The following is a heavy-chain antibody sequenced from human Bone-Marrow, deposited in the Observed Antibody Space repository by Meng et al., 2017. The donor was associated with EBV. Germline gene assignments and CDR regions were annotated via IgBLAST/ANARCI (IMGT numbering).Heavy chain of an antibody. D-gene: IGHD3-9*01. J-gene: IGHJ4*02. CDR1: GYTFTGYY. CDR3: ARERGSSDWFRFDL. Sequence: QVHLGQVWADGKKPGASVNGSCKASGYTFTGYYVHWVRQVPGQGLEWMGRTNPHTGDTDYARKFQGRVTMTRDTSITTAYMELSGLRSDDTAVYFCARERGSSDWFRFDLWGQGTLVTVSS. V-gene: IGHV1-2*06. CDR2: TNPHTGDT.